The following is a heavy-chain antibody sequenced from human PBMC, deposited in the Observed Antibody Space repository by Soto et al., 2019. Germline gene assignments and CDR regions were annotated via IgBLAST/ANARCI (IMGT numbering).Heavy chain of an antibody. J-gene: IGHJ6*02. Sequence: EVQLAESGGGLFQPGGSLRLSCAASGFTFSNYDINWVRQAPGKGPEWVSHISSSGGIIYYADSVKGRFTISRDNAKNSLYLQMNSLRGEDTAVYYCAREGSVSSSDYYAYYYGMDVWGQGTTVTVSS. V-gene: IGHV3-48*03. D-gene: IGHD3-10*01. CDR1: GFTFSNYD. CDR2: ISSSGGII. CDR3: AREGSVSSSDYYAYYYGMDV.